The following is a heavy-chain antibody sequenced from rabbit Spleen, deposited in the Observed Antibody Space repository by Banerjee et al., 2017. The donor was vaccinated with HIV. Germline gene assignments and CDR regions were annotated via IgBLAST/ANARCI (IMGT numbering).Heavy chain of an antibody. J-gene: IGHJ3*01. D-gene: IGHD2-1*01. Sequence: QSLEESGGDLVKPGASLTLTCKASGLDLSSRYWICWVRQAPGKGLEWIACIDVAKYGTTYYTSWAKGRFTISKTSSTTVTLHMTSLTVADTATYFCARGSATMTMVITGYYLSLWGQGTLVTVS. CDR2: IDVAKYGTT. V-gene: IGHV1S40*01. CDR1: GLDLSSRYW. CDR3: ARGSATMTMVITGYYLSL.